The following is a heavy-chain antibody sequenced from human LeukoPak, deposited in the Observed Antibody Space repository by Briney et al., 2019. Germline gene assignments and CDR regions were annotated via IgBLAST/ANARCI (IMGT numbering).Heavy chain of an antibody. Sequence: GESLKISCKGSGYSFTSYWIGWVRQMPGKGLEWMGIIYPGDSDTRYSPSFQGQVTISADKSISTAYLQWSSLKASDTAMYYCARQITMIVVAKEVAAFDIWGQGQWSPSLQ. J-gene: IGHJ3*02. V-gene: IGHV5-51*01. CDR2: IYPGDSDT. CDR1: GYSFTSYW. D-gene: IGHD3-22*01. CDR3: ARQITMIVVAKEVAAFDI.